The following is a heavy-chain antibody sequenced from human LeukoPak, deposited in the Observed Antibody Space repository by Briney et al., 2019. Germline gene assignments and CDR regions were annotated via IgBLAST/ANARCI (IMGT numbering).Heavy chain of an antibody. J-gene: IGHJ6*02. CDR2: IWYDGSNK. CDR3: ARELLSGKDYYYYGMDV. Sequence: QPGRSLRLSCAASGFTFSSYGMHWVRQAPGKGLEWVAVIWYDGSNKYYADSVKGRFTISRDNSKNTLYLQMNSLRAEDTAVYYCARELLSGKDYYYYGMDVWGQGTTVTVSS. V-gene: IGHV3-33*08. D-gene: IGHD2-21*01. CDR1: GFTFSSYG.